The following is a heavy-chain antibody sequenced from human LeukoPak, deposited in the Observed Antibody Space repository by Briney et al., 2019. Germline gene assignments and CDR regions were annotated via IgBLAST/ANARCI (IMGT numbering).Heavy chain of an antibody. CDR1: GGSISSSSYY. Sequence: SETLSLTCTVSGGSISSSSYYWGWIRQPPGKGLEWIGSIYYSGSTYYNPSLKSRVTISVDTSKNQFSLKLSSVTAADTAVYYCAREQTGYSSSWGAFDIWGQGTMVTVSS. CDR2: IYYSGST. D-gene: IGHD6-13*01. CDR3: AREQTGYSSSWGAFDI. V-gene: IGHV4-39*07. J-gene: IGHJ3*02.